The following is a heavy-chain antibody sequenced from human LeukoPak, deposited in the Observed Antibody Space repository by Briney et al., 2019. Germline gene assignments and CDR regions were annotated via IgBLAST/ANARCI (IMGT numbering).Heavy chain of an antibody. J-gene: IGHJ3*02. CDR3: AKSLSGWDDAFDI. CDR1: GFTFSSYW. CDR2: IKQDGSEK. Sequence: GGSLRLSCAASGFTFSSYWMSWVRQAPGKGLEWVANIKQDGSEKYYVDSVKGRFTISRDNAKNSLYLQMNSLRAEDTALYYCAKSLSGWDDAFDIWGQGTMVTVSS. V-gene: IGHV3-7*03. D-gene: IGHD6-19*01.